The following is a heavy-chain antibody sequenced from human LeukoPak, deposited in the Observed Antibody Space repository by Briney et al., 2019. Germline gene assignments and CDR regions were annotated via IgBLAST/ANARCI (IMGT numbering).Heavy chain of an antibody. CDR1: GFSFSSYE. J-gene: IGHJ4*02. D-gene: IGHD6-19*01. CDR2: ISSSGSAI. Sequence: GGSLRLSCAASGFSFSSYEMNWVRQAPGKGLEWVSYISSSGSAIYYADSVKGRFTISRDNAKKSLYLQMNSLRAEDTAVYYCARAGSSGWYYFDYWGQGTLVTVSS. V-gene: IGHV3-48*03. CDR3: ARAGSSGWYYFDY.